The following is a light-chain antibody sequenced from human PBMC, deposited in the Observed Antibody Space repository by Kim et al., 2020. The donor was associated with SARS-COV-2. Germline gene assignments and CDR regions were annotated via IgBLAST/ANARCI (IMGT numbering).Light chain of an antibody. V-gene: IGLV2-14*03. J-gene: IGLJ1*01. Sequence: QSMTTACTGTSSDVGGYNYVSWYQQHPGKAPKLMMYDVSNRPSGVSNRCSGSKSGNTASLTISGLQAEDEADYYCSSYTSSSTNYVFGTGTKVTVL. CDR1: SSDVGGYNY. CDR3: SSYTSSSTNYV. CDR2: DVS.